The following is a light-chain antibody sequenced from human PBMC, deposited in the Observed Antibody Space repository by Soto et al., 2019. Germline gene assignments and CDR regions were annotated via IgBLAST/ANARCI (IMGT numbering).Light chain of an antibody. J-gene: IGLJ1*01. V-gene: IGLV2-14*01. Sequence: QSALTQPASVSGSPGQSITISCTGASSDVGGYNYVSWYQQHPVKAPKLMIYAVTNRPSGVSDRFSGSKSGNTASLTISGLQAEDEAEYYCSSYTSSSTPYVFGTGTKLTVL. CDR2: AVT. CDR1: SSDVGGYNY. CDR3: SSYTSSSTPYV.